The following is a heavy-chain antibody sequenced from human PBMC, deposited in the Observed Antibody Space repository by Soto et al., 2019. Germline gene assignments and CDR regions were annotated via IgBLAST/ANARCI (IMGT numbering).Heavy chain of an antibody. CDR1: GGSISSSSYY. J-gene: IGHJ5*02. CDR3: ARHPVWQQLVGPGWFDP. CDR2: IYYSGST. V-gene: IGHV4-39*01. Sequence: SETLSLTCTVSGGSISSSSYYWGWIRQPPGKGLEWIGSIYYSGSTYYNPSLKSRVTISVDTSKKQFSLKLSSVTAADTAVYYCARHPVWQQLVGPGWFDPWGPGTLVTVSS. D-gene: IGHD6-13*01.